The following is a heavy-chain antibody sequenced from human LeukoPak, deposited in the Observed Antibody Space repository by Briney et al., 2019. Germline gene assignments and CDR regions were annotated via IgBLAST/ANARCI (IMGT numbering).Heavy chain of an antibody. D-gene: IGHD3-22*01. Sequence: GGSLRLSCAASGFTFRSYGMHWVRQAPGKGLEWVAVISYDGSNKYYADSVKGRFTISRGNSKNTLYLQMNSLRAEDTAVYYCAKSHYYDSSDYWGQGTLVTVSS. CDR3: AKSHYYDSSDY. CDR2: ISYDGSNK. J-gene: IGHJ4*02. CDR1: GFTFRSYG. V-gene: IGHV3-30*18.